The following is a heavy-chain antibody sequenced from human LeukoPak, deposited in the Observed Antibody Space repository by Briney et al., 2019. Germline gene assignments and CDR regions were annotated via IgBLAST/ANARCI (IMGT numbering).Heavy chain of an antibody. J-gene: IGHJ4*02. CDR1: GFTLSGFN. CDR3: ARDYYDILTGSRVGFDY. CDR2: IKQDGSEK. D-gene: IGHD3-9*01. V-gene: IGHV3-7*01. Sequence: PGGYLRLSCAGSGFTLSGFNINWVRQAPGKGLEWVANIKQDGSEKYYVDSVKGRFTISRDNAKNSLYLQMNSLRAEDTAVYYCARDYYDILTGSRVGFDYWGQGTLVTVSS.